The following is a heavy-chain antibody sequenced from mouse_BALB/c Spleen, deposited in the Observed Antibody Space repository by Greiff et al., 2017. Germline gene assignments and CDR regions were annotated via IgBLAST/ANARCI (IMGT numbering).Heavy chain of an antibody. D-gene: IGHD3-1*01. CDR1: GYSFTGYN. CDR3: ARGQLGLSWFAY. CDR2: IDPYYGGT. Sequence: EVKLMESGPELEKPGASVKISCKASGYSFTGYNMNWVKQSNGKSLEWIGNIDPYYGGTSYNQKFKGKATLTVDKSSSTAYMQLKSLTSEDSAVYYCARGQLGLSWFAYWGQGTLVTVSA. V-gene: IGHV1-39*01. J-gene: IGHJ3*01.